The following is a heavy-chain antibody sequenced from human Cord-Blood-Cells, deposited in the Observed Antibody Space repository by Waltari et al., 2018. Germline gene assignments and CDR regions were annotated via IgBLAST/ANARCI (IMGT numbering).Heavy chain of an antibody. J-gene: IGHJ4*02. V-gene: IGHV3-9*01. CDR1: GFTFDDYA. D-gene: IGHD7-27*01. Sequence: EVQLVESGGGLVQPGRSLRLSCAASGFTFDDYAMHWVRQDPGKGLECVSGISWNSGSICYADSVKGRFTISRDNAKNSLYLQMNSLRAEDTALYYCAKDIRNWGFDYWGQGTLVTVSS. CDR2: ISWNSGSI. CDR3: AKDIRNWGFDY.